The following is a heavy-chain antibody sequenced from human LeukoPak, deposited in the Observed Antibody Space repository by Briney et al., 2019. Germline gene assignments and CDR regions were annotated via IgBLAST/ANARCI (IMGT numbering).Heavy chain of an antibody. Sequence: PGRSLRLSCAAPGFNFGDYFMSWIRQAPGKGLEWVAFINGPSNNIRYADSVEGRFTISRDNVKNSLYLQMHSLRIEDTAVYYCATSRVFDYWGQGALVTVSS. CDR2: INGPSNNI. CDR3: ATSRVFDY. J-gene: IGHJ4*02. CDR1: GFNFGDYF. V-gene: IGHV3-11*04.